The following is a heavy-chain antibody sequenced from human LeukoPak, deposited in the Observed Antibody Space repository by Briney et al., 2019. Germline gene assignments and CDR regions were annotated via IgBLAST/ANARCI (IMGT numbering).Heavy chain of an antibody. J-gene: IGHJ5*02. Sequence: GRSLRLSCAASGFTFSSYGMHWVRQAPGKGLEWVAVIWFDGSNKYYADSVKGRFTISRDNSKNTLYLQMNSLRAEDTAVYYCARGQEEQQLVLGTWFDPWGQGTLVTVSS. CDR1: GFTFSSYG. V-gene: IGHV3-33*01. CDR2: IWFDGSNK. D-gene: IGHD6-13*01. CDR3: ARGQEEQQLVLGTWFDP.